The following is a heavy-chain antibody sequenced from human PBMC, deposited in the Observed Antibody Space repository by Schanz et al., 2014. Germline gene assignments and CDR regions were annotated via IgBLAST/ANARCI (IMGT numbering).Heavy chain of an antibody. V-gene: IGHV3-11*01. D-gene: IGHD2-8*02. Sequence: QVQLVDSGGGLVKPGGSLRLSCTASGFPFSDYFMAWIRQPPGRGLEWVSLISDSGDTAYYADSVKGRFTISRDNFKGALYLQMSSLRAEDTAVYYCAKSLESCPGGRCSRGYFDYWGQGTLVTVSS. CDR2: ISDSGDTA. J-gene: IGHJ4*02. CDR3: AKSLESCPGGRCSRGYFDY. CDR1: GFPFSDYF.